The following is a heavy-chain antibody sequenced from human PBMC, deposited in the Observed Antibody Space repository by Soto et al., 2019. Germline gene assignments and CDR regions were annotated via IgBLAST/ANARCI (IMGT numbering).Heavy chain of an antibody. D-gene: IGHD2-15*01. CDR1: GASIKSRNYF. CDR3: GRLAEAATGHTDFDF. Sequence: SETLSLTCTVSGASIKSRNYFWGWIRQPPGKGLEFVGSIHSSGGTYYNPSPKGRVTVSVDLSNSHFSLSLKSLTATDTAVYYCGRLAEAATGHTDFDFWGQGTLVTVSS. J-gene: IGHJ4*02. CDR2: IHSSGGT. V-gene: IGHV4-39*02.